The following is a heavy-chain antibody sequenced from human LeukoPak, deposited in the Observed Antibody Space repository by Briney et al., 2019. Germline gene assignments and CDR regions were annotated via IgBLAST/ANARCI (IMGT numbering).Heavy chain of an antibody. CDR1: GGSISSYY. J-gene: IGHJ6*03. Sequence: SETLSLTCTVSGGSISSYYWSWIRQPPGKGLEWIGYIYTSGGTNYNPSLKSRVTISVDTSKNQFSLKLSSVTAADTAVYYCARQEGGQDYMDVWGKGTTVTVSS. D-gene: IGHD3-16*01. V-gene: IGHV4-4*09. CDR2: IYTSGGT. CDR3: ARQEGGQDYMDV.